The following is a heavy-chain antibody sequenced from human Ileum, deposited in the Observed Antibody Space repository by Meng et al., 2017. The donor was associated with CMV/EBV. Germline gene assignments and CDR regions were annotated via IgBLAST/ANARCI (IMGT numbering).Heavy chain of an antibody. CDR3: ARGAISGYYDY. Sequence: SAQVSCKASGGSFSKYAISWVRQPTGQGLEWMGGVTPIFDTTKYAQRFQGRVTVTTAESTNTAYMELSSLISEDTADCYCARGAISGYYDYWGQGTLVTVSS. J-gene: IGHJ4*02. D-gene: IGHD3-22*01. CDR2: VTPIFDTT. V-gene: IGHV1-69*05. CDR1: GGSFSKYA.